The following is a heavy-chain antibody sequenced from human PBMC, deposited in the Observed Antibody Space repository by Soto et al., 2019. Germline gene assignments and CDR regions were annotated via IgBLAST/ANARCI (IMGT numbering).Heavy chain of an antibody. Sequence: EMQLVESGGGLVKPGGSLRLSCAASGFTLGGSTMHWVRQAPGKGLEWVSSISISGTDIYYADSVKGRFTISRDNANNSLFLQLISLRAEDTALYYCARARAWDYNYFYYYLDVWGKGTTVTVS. CDR3: ARARAWDYNYFYYYLDV. D-gene: IGHD1-7*01. J-gene: IGHJ6*03. CDR2: ISISGTDI. V-gene: IGHV3-21*01. CDR1: GFTLGGST.